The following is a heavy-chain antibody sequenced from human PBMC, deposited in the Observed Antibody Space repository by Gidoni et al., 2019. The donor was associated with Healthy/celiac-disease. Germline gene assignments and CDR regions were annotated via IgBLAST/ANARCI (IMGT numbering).Heavy chain of an antibody. CDR2: IFSKDEK. J-gene: IGHJ6*03. D-gene: IGHD2-15*01. Sequence: QVTLTESGPVLVKPTETLTLTCTVSGFSLSNARMGVSWIRQPPGKALEWLAHIFSKDEKSYSTSLKSRLTISKDTSKSQVVLTMTNMDPVDTATYYCARIRRYCSGGSCYSHNYYYYYMDVWGKGTTVTVSS. CDR3: ARIRRYCSGGSCYSHNYYYYYMDV. CDR1: GFSLSNARMG. V-gene: IGHV2-26*01.